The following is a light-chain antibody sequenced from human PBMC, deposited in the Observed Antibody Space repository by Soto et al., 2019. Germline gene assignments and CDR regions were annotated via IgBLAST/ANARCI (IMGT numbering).Light chain of an antibody. V-gene: IGLV2-11*01. CDR3: CSFAGSFYV. Sequence: QSALTQPRSVSGSPGQSVAISCTGTSRDVDAYDFVSWYQHHPGIAPKLIISEVSKRPSGVSHRFSGSKSGNTASLTISGLQAEDEADYFCCSFAGSFYVFGTGTKVTVL. CDR1: SRDVDAYDF. CDR2: EVS. J-gene: IGLJ1*01.